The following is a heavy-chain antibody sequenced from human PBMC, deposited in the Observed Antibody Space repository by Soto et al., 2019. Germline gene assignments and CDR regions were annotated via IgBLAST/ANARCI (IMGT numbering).Heavy chain of an antibody. CDR3: ARRRAAAGTITFDY. CDR1: GFIFTGYN. D-gene: IGHD6-13*01. J-gene: IGHJ4*02. Sequence: EVQLVESGGGLVKPGGSLRLSCAASGFIFTGYNMNWVRQAPGKGLEWVSSISSGSSYIYYADSVKGRFTISRDNAKNSLDLQMNTLRAEDTALYYCARRRAAAGTITFDYWGQGTRVTVSS. CDR2: ISSGSSYI. V-gene: IGHV3-21*01.